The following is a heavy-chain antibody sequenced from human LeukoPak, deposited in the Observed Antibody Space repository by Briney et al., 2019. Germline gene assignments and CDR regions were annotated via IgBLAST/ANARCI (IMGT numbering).Heavy chain of an antibody. CDR3: ARQLKNDYGDFNWFDP. J-gene: IGHJ5*02. CDR1: GGSISSSSYY. Sequence: SETLSLTCTVSGGSISSSSYYWGWIRQPPGKGLEWIGSIYYSGSTYYNPSLKSRVTISVDTSKNQFSLKLSSVTAADTAVYYCARQLKNDYGDFNWFDPWGQGTLVTVSS. D-gene: IGHD4-17*01. CDR2: IYYSGST. V-gene: IGHV4-39*01.